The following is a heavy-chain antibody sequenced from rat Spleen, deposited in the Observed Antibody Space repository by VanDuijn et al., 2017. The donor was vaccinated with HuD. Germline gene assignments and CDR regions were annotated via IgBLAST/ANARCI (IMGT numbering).Heavy chain of an antibody. V-gene: IGHV5S13*01. CDR3: ARPPYDGTYYHYFDY. D-gene: IGHD1-12*02. Sequence: EVQLVESGGGLVQPGRSLKLSCAASGFTFSDYDMAWVRQAPTRGLEWIASISTEGTNTYYRDSVKGRFTISRDDAKSTQFLHMDSLRSEDTATYYCARPPYDGTYYHYFDYWGQGVMVTVSS. CDR1: GFTFSDYD. CDR2: ISTEGTNT. J-gene: IGHJ2*01.